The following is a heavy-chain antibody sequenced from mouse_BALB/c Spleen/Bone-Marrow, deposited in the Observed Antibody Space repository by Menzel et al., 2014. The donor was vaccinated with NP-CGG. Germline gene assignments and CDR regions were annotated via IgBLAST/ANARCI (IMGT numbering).Heavy chain of an antibody. D-gene: IGHD2-14*01. Sequence: QVQLQQPGAELAKPGASVKMSCKASGFPFTTYWMHWFKQRPGQGLEWIGYIDPSTGHTEYNQNFKDKATLTADKSSSTAYMQLSSLTSGGSAVYYCARPYRYDKEFAYWGQGTLVTVSA. CDR2: IDPSTGHT. J-gene: IGHJ3*01. CDR3: ARPYRYDKEFAY. V-gene: IGHV1-7*01. CDR1: GFPFTTYW.